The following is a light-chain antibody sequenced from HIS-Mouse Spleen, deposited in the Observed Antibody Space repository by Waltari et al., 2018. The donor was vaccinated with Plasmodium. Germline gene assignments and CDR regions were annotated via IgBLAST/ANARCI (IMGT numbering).Light chain of an antibody. V-gene: IGLV2-8*01. Sequence: QSALTQPPSASGSPGQSVTISCTVTSSDVGGYNYVSWSQQHPGKAPKLMIYAVSKRPSGVPDRFSGSKSGNTASLTVSGLQAEDEADYYCSSYAGSNNLVFGGGTKLTVL. CDR1: SSDVGGYNY. CDR2: AVS. CDR3: SSYAGSNNLV. J-gene: IGLJ2*01.